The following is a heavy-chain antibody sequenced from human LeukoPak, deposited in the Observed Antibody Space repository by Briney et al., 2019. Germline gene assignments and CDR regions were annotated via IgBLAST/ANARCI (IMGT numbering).Heavy chain of an antibody. V-gene: IGHV3-74*01. CDR3: AREEGTILAVSGFADY. J-gene: IGHJ4*02. CDR1: GFTFSSYW. D-gene: IGHD3-3*02. Sequence: GGSLRLSCAASGFTFSSYWMHWVRQAPGKGLVWVSRINSDGSSTSYADSVKGRFTISRDNAKNTLYLQMNSLRAEDTAVYYCAREEGTILAVSGFADYWGQGTLVTVSS. CDR2: INSDGSST.